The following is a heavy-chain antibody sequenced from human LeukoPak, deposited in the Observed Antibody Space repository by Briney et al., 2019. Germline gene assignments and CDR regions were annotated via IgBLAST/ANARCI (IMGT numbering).Heavy chain of an antibody. CDR2: IFYSGST. D-gene: IGHD5-18*01. V-gene: IGHV4-31*03. CDR1: GDSITSGGYY. Sequence: PSETLSLTCTVSGDSITSGGYYWSWIRRHPGKGLEWIGYIFYSGSTYYNPSLKSRVTMSVDTSKNQFSLKLSSVTAADTAVYYCARGLYTSYGWGYWGQGTLVTVSS. J-gene: IGHJ4*02. CDR3: ARGLYTSYGWGY.